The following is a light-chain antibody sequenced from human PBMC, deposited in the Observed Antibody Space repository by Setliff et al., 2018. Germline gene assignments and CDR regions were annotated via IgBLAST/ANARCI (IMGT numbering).Light chain of an antibody. Sequence: LTQPPSASGSPGQSVTISCTGTSSDVGGYNYVSWYQQHPGKTPKLMIYEVSKRPSGVPDRFSGSKSGNTASLTVSGLQAEDEADYYCSSYAGSNNPYVFGTGTKVTVL. CDR1: SSDVGGYNY. CDR2: EVS. V-gene: IGLV2-8*01. CDR3: SSYAGSNNPYV. J-gene: IGLJ1*01.